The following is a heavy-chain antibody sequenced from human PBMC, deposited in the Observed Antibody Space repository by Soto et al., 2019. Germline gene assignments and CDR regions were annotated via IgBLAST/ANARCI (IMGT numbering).Heavy chain of an antibody. Sequence: EVQLVESGGGLVQPGGSLRLSCAASGFTVSSYYMSWVRQAPGKGLEWVSVIYSAGSADFADSVKGRFTISRDNSKNTLYLQMSSLRAEDTAVYYCARVPSSNYHYFDYWGQGTLVPVSS. CDR2: IYSAGSA. D-gene: IGHD6-13*01. CDR1: GFTVSSYY. CDR3: ARVPSSNYHYFDY. V-gene: IGHV3-66*01. J-gene: IGHJ4*02.